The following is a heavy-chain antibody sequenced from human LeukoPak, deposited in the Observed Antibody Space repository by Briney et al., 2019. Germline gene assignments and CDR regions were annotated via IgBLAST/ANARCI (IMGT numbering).Heavy chain of an antibody. CDR1: GGSISSYY. CDR3: ARSKDGNNVDT. V-gene: IGHV4-59*01. D-gene: IGHD5-24*01. Sequence: PSETLSLTCTVSGGSISSYYWSWIRQPPGKGLEWIGRIYYSGTTNYNPSLKSRVTISVDTSKNQFSLKLTSVTAADTAVFYCARSKDGNNVDTWGQGTLVTVSS. CDR2: IYYSGTT. J-gene: IGHJ5*02.